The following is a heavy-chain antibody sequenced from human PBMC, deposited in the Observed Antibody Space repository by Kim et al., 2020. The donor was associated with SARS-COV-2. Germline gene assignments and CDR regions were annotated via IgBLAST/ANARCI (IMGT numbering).Heavy chain of an antibody. D-gene: IGHD3-10*01. V-gene: IGHV3-30*18. J-gene: IGHJ5*02. Sequence: GGSLRLSCAASGFTFSSYGMHWVRQAPGKGLEWVAVISYDGSNKYYADSVKGRFTISRDNSKNTLYLQMNSLRAEDTAVYYCAKAEVWFGELRGPWGQGTLVTVSS. CDR2: ISYDGSNK. CDR3: AKAEVWFGELRGP. CDR1: GFTFSSYG.